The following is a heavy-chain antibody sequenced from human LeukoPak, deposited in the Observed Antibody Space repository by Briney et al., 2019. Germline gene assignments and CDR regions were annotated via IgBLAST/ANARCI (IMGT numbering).Heavy chain of an antibody. J-gene: IGHJ5*02. D-gene: IGHD6-13*01. CDR2: ISAYNGNT. V-gene: IGHV1-18*01. Sequence: GASVKVSCKASGYTFTSYGISWVRQAPGQGLEWMGWISAYNGNTNYAQKLQGRVTMTTDKSTSTAYVELSSLRSEDTAVYYCARWRPTTSIAAAGVNCFDPWGQGTLVTVSS. CDR1: GYTFTSYG. CDR3: ARWRPTTSIAAAGVNCFDP.